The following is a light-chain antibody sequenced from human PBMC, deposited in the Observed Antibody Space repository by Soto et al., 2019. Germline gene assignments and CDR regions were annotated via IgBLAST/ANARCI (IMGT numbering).Light chain of an antibody. J-gene: IGKJ1*01. CDR3: QQYGSPPWT. CDR1: QSVSSSY. V-gene: IGKV3-20*01. CDR2: CAS. Sequence: EVVLTQSPGTLSLSPGERATLCCRASQSVSSSYLAWYQQKPGQPPRLLIYCASSRATGIPDRFSGSGSGTDFTLTISRLEPEDFAVYYCQQYGSPPWTFGQGTKADIK.